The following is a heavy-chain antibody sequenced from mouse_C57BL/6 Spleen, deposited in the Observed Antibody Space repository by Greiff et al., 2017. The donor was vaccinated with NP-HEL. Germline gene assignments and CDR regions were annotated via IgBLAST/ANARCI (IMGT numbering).Heavy chain of an antibody. Sequence: VQLKESGPGLVKPSQSLSLTCSVTGYSITSGYYWNWIRQFPGNKLEWMGYISYDGSNNYNPSLKNRISITRDTSKNQFFLKLNSVTTEDTATYYCAREGTKWDVGYFDVWGTGTTVTVSS. V-gene: IGHV3-6*01. CDR2: ISYDGSN. J-gene: IGHJ1*03. CDR1: GYSITSGYY. D-gene: IGHD4-1*01. CDR3: AREGTKWDVGYFDV.